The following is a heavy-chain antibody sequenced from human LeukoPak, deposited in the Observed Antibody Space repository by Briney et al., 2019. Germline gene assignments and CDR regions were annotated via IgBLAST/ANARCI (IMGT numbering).Heavy chain of an antibody. V-gene: IGHV1-69*06. CDR3: AREILRVLDSSGGFDP. J-gene: IGHJ5*02. CDR1: GGTFSSYA. Sequence: ASVKVSCKASGGTFSSYAISWVRQAPGQGLEWMGGIIPIFGTANYAQKFQGRVTITADKSTSTAYMELSSLRSEDTAVYYCAREILRVLDSSGGFDPWGQGTLVTVSS. CDR2: IIPIFGTA. D-gene: IGHD6-19*01.